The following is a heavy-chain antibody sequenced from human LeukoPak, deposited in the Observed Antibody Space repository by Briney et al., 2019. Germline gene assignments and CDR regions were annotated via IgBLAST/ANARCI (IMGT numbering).Heavy chain of an antibody. CDR1: GFTFSSYG. J-gene: IGHJ4*02. V-gene: IGHV3-30*18. Sequence: GGSLRLSCAASGFTFSSYGMHWVRQAPGKGLEWVAVISYDGSNKYYADSVKGRFTISRDNSKNTLYLQMNSLRAEDTAVYYRAKDFLPRTVTTAGYRGQGDLVTVSS. CDR3: AKDFLPRTVTTAGY. CDR2: ISYDGSNK. D-gene: IGHD4-11*01.